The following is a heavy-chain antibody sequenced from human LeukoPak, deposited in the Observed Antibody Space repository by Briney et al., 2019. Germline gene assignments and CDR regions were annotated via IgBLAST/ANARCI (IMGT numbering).Heavy chain of an antibody. J-gene: IGHJ5*02. CDR3: ARAIHGFRYCSGGSCYYDEGFDP. Sequence: SETLSLTCTVSGGSISSYYWSWIRQPPGKGLEWTGYIYYSGSTNYNPSLKSRVTISVDTSKNQFSLKLSSVTAADTAVYYCARAIHGFRYCSGGSCYYDEGFDPWGQGTLVTVSS. CDR1: GGSISSYY. V-gene: IGHV4-59*01. CDR2: IYYSGST. D-gene: IGHD2-15*01.